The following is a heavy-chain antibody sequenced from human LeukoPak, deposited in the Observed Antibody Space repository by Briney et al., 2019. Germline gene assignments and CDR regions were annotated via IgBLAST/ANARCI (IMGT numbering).Heavy chain of an antibody. CDR2: IFSTGAT. Sequence: SETLSLTCTVYGGSISGHYWTWIRLPPGKGLELVGHIFSTGATHYNPSLRGRVTLSIDTTKNQFSLTLTSMNVEDTAVYYCARFSTRFGSGCSEASCYVHYWGQGTQVTVSP. D-gene: IGHD2-2*01. CDR1: GGSISGHY. V-gene: IGHV4-59*11. CDR3: ARFSTRFGSGCSEASCYVHY. J-gene: IGHJ4*02.